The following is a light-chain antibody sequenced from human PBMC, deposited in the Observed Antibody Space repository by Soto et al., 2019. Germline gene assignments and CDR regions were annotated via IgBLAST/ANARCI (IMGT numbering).Light chain of an antibody. CDR2: AAS. J-gene: IGKJ4*01. CDR3: QQFSMYPST. V-gene: IGKV1-9*01. CDR1: QNINSY. Sequence: IQNNQTPSSLSSSVEHRGTLASRASQNINSYLNWYQQKVGEAPKLLIYAASTRYGGVASRFSGSGSGTEFALTITSLQAEDFATYYCQQFSMYPSTFGGGTKVDIK.